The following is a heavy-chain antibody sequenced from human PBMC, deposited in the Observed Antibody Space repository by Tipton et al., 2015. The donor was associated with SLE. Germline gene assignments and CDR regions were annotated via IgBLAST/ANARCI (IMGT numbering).Heavy chain of an antibody. Sequence: SLRLSCAASGFTFDDYAMHWVRQAPGKGLEWVSGISWNSGIIGYADSVKGRFTISRDNAKNSLYLQMNSLRAEDTALYYCAKGSTNDFEGFGYWGQGTLVTVSS. D-gene: IGHD3/OR15-3a*01. CDR1: GFTFDDYA. J-gene: IGHJ4*02. V-gene: IGHV3-9*01. CDR2: ISWNSGII. CDR3: AKGSTNDFEGFGY.